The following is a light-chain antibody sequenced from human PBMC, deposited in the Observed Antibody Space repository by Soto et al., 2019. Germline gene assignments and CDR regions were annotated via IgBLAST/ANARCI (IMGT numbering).Light chain of an antibody. CDR3: QQLNSYPHT. CDR1: QGISSY. CDR2: TAS. J-gene: IGKJ2*01. Sequence: IQLTQSPSSLSASVGDRVTITCRASQGISSYLAWYQQKPGKAPKLLIYTASTLLSGVTSRFSGSGSGTDFTLTISSLQPEDFATYYCQQLNSYPHTFGQGTKLEIK. V-gene: IGKV1-9*01.